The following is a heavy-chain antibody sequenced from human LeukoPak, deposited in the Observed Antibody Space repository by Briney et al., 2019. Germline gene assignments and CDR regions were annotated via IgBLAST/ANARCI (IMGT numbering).Heavy chain of an antibody. D-gene: IGHD1-26*01. J-gene: IGHJ6*04. V-gene: IGHV4-34*01. CDR2: INHSGST. CDR1: GGSFSGYY. CDR3: ARRGVELRSLDV. Sequence: SETLSLTCAVYGGSFSGYYWSWIRQPPGKGLEWIGEINHSGSTNYNPSLKSRVTISEDTSKNQFSLKLSSVTAADTAVYYCARRGVELRSLDVWGKGTTVTISS.